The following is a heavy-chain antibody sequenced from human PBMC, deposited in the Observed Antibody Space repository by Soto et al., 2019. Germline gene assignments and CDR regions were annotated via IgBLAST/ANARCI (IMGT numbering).Heavy chain of an antibody. CDR3: ASWGTEDNWNYVVGNYGMDV. CDR2: IIPIFGTA. CDR1: GGTFSSYA. J-gene: IGHJ6*02. Sequence: SVKVSCKASGGTFSSYAISWVRQAPGQGLEWMGGIIPIFGTANYAQKFQGRVTITADESTSTAYMELSSLRSEDTAVYYCASWGTEDNWNYVVGNYGMDVWGQGTTVTAP. D-gene: IGHD1-7*01. V-gene: IGHV1-69*13.